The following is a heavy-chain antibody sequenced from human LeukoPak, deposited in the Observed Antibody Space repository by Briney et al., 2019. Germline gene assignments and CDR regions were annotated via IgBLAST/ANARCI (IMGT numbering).Heavy chain of an antibody. CDR1: GYTFTSYG. V-gene: IGHV1-18*01. CDR3: ARVLGYSYGYAFDY. CDR2: ISAYNGNT. J-gene: IGHJ4*02. Sequence: ASVKVSCKASGYTFTSYGFSWVRPAPGQGLEWMGWISAYNGNTNYAQKLQGRVTMTTDTSTSTAYMERRSLRSDDTAVYYCARVLGYSYGYAFDYWGQGTLVTVSS. D-gene: IGHD5-18*01.